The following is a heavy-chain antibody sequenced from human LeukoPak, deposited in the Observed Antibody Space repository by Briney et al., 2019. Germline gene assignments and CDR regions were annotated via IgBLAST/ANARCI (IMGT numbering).Heavy chain of an antibody. D-gene: IGHD3-22*01. CDR2: IYHSGST. CDR3: ARVNYYDSSGYYFHDAFDI. Sequence: PSETLSLTCTVSGYSISSGYYWGWIRQPPGKGLEWIGSIYHSGSTYYNPSLKSRVTISVDTSKNQFSLKLSSVTAADTAVYYCARVNYYDSSGYYFHDAFDIWGQGTMVTVSS. CDR1: GYSISSGYY. J-gene: IGHJ3*02. V-gene: IGHV4-38-2*02.